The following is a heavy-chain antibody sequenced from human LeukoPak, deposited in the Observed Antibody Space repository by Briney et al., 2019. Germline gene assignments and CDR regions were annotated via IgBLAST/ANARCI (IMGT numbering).Heavy chain of an antibody. V-gene: IGHV3-11*04. Sequence: GGSLRLSCAASGFTCSNYWMHWIRQAPGKGLEWVSYISSSGSTIYYADSVKGRFTISRDNAKNSLYLQMNSLRAEDTAVYYCARSVDSSGYYYVYLDYWGQGTLVTVSS. D-gene: IGHD3-22*01. CDR1: GFTCSNYW. CDR3: ARSVDSSGYYYVYLDY. CDR2: ISSSGSTI. J-gene: IGHJ4*02.